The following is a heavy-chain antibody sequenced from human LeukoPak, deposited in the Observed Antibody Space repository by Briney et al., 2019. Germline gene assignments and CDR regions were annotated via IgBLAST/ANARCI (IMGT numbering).Heavy chain of an antibody. CDR3: ARTGGGFIAVAGRYYYGMDV. D-gene: IGHD6-19*01. CDR2: INHSGST. V-gene: IGHV4-34*01. CDR1: GGSFSGYY. Sequence: SETLSLTCAVYGGSFSGYYWSWIRQPPGKGLEWIGEINHSGSTNYNPSLKSRVTISVDTSKNQFSLKLSSVTAADTAVYYCARTGGGFIAVAGRYYYGMDVWGQGTTVTVSS. J-gene: IGHJ6*02.